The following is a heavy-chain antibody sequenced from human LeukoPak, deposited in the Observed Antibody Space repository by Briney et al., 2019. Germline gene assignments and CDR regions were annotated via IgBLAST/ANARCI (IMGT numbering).Heavy chain of an antibody. V-gene: IGHV3-53*01. CDR2: IYSGGST. CDR3: ARDLVPSGSLPHAFDI. Sequence: PGGSLRLSCAASGFTVSSNYMSWVRQAPGKGLEWVSVIYSGGSTYYADSVKGRFTISRDNSKNTLYLQMNSLRAEDTAVYYCARDLVPSGSLPHAFDIWGQGTMVTVSS. J-gene: IGHJ3*02. CDR1: GFTVSSNY. D-gene: IGHD1-26*01.